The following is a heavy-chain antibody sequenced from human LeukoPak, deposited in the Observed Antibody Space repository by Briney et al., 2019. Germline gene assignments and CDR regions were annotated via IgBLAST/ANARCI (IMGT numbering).Heavy chain of an antibody. J-gene: IGHJ4*02. Sequence: GASVKVSCKASGGTFSSYAISWVRQAPGQGLEWMGRIIPIFGIANYAQKFQGRVTITAEKSTSTAYMELSSLRCEDTAVYYCARDRGGNPLWGQGTLVTVSS. V-gene: IGHV1-69*04. CDR1: GGTFSSYA. CDR3: ARDRGGNPL. CDR2: IIPIFGIA. D-gene: IGHD4-23*01.